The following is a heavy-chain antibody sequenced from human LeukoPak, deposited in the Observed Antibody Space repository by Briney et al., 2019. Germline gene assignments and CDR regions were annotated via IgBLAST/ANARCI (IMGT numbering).Heavy chain of an antibody. CDR2: IIPIFGTA. V-gene: IGHV1-69*05. Sequence: SVKVSCKASGGTFISYAISWVRQAPGQGLEWMGRIIPIFGTANYAQKFQGRVTITTDESTSTAYMELSSLRSEDTAVYYCARDQREYHDEQTNWFDPWGQGTLVTVSS. D-gene: IGHD2-2*01. CDR1: GGTFISYA. J-gene: IGHJ5*02. CDR3: ARDQREYHDEQTNWFDP.